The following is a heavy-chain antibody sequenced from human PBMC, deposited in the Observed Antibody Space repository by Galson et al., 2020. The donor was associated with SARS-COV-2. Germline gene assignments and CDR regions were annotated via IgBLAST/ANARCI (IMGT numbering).Heavy chain of an antibody. CDR3: ARGNSALVPVTILLFGAFWLDP. D-gene: IGHD2-2*01. CDR2: INNSGRP. J-gene: IGHJ5*02. CDR1: GGSFSGYD. V-gene: IGHV4-34*01. Sequence: SETLSLTCGVYGGSFSGYDWSWIRQPPGKGLEGFGEINNSGRPKYNPSLKSRATIPLATPKNQFSLKLRSVTAADTAVYYCARGNSALVPVTILLFGAFWLDPWGQGTLVTVSS.